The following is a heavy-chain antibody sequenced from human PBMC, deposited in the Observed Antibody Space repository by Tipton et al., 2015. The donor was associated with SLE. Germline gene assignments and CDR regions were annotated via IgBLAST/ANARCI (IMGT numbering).Heavy chain of an antibody. Sequence: QLVQSGAEVKKPGASVKVSCKASGYTFTSYYIHWVRQAPGQGLEWMGILNPSGGSTSYAQKFQGRVTMTRETSTGTVYMELSSLRSEDTAVYYGARAAPRTSCYEWGQGTLVTVSS. J-gene: IGHJ4*02. CDR1: GYTFTSYY. CDR3: ARAAPRTSCYE. D-gene: IGHD2-2*01. CDR2: LNPSGGST. V-gene: IGHV1-46*01.